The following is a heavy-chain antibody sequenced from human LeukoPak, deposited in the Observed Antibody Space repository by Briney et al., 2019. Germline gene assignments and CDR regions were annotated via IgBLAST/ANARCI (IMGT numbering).Heavy chain of an antibody. J-gene: IGHJ4*02. CDR2: IYSGGTT. D-gene: IGHD3-10*01. Sequence: GGSLRLSCAASGFNITNYYMSWVRQAPGKGLEWVSVIYSGGTTYYADSVKGRFTISRDNSNSTVSLQMNSLRVDDTAVYYCATIGSGSYYTDYYFDYWGQGTLVTVSS. V-gene: IGHV3-53*01. CDR3: ATIGSGSYYTDYYFDY. CDR1: GFNITNYY.